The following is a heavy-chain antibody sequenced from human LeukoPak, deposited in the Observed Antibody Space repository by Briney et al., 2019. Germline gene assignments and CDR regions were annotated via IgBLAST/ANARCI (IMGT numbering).Heavy chain of an antibody. J-gene: IGHJ4*02. CDR2: ISDSSSYI. V-gene: IGHV3-21*01. D-gene: IGHD1-26*01. Sequence: PGGSLRLSCAASGITFSSYGMSWVRQAPGKGLEWVSSISDSSSYIYYADSVRGRFTISRDNAKNSLYLQMNSLRAEDTAMYYCARADLSGSYFHPHFLDYWGQGTLVTVSS. CDR3: ARADLSGSYFHPHFLDY. CDR1: GITFSSYG.